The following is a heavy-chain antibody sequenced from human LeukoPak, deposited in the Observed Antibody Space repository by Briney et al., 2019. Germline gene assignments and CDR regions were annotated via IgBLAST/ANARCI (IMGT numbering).Heavy chain of an antibody. Sequence: ASVKVSFKVSGYTLTELSMHWVRQAPGKGLEWMGGFDPEDGETIYAQKFQGRVTMTEDTSTDTAYMELSSLRSEDTAVYYCATIRNSYYYYYMDVWGKGTTVTVSS. V-gene: IGHV1-24*01. CDR2: FDPEDGET. J-gene: IGHJ6*03. CDR1: GYTLTELS. CDR3: ATIRNSYYYYYMDV. D-gene: IGHD4-23*01.